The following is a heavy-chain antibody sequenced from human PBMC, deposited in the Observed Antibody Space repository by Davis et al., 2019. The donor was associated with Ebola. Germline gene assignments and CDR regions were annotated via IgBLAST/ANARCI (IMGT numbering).Heavy chain of an antibody. V-gene: IGHV4-31*03. Sequence: PSETLSLTCTVSGGSISSGGYYWSWIRQHPGKGLEWIGYIYYSGSTYYNPSLKSRVTISVDTSKNQFSLKLSSVTAADTAVYYCARGRDIVVVPAAIVSNFGYYYMDVWGKGTTVTVSS. CDR1: GGSISSGGYY. CDR2: IYYSGST. CDR3: ARGRDIVVVPAAIVSNFGYYYMDV. J-gene: IGHJ6*03. D-gene: IGHD2-2*01.